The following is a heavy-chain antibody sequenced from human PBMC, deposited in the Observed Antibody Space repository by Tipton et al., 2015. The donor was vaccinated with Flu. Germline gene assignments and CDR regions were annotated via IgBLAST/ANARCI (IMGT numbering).Heavy chain of an antibody. CDR1: GGSIGNYY. CDR2: ISPGGST. D-gene: IGHD5-12*01. J-gene: IGHJ3*02. CDR3: ARDLRGYSGYTGGDAFDI. V-gene: IGHV4-4*07. Sequence: LSCTVSGGSIGNYYWSWIRQSAGKGLEWIGRISPGGSTNYNASLEGRVAMSLDTSKSQVSLRLSSATAADTATYFCARDLRGYSGYTGGDAFDIWGQGTMVTVSS.